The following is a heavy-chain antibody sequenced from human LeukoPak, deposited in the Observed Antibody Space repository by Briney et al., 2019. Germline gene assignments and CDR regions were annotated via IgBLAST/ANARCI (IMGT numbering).Heavy chain of an antibody. V-gene: IGHV4-61*08. D-gene: IGHD3-22*01. Sequence: SETLSLTCTVSGGSISSGGYYWSWIRQPPGKGLEWIGYIYYSGSTNYNPSLKSRVTISVDTSKNQFSLKLSSVTAADTAVYYCARGLYYYDSSGYYVYWGQGTLVTVSS. CDR1: GGSISSGGYY. CDR2: IYYSGST. J-gene: IGHJ4*02. CDR3: ARGLYYYDSSGYYVY.